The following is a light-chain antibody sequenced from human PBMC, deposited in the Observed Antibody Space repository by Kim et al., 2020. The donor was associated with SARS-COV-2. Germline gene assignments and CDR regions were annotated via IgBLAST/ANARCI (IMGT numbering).Light chain of an antibody. CDR1: SSNIGAGYE. V-gene: IGLV1-40*01. J-gene: IGLJ2*01. CDR2: GNN. Sequence: QSVLTQPPSVSGVPGQRVTISCTGDSSNIGAGYEVHWYQQLPGKVPKLLIYGNNNRPSGVPDRFSGSKSGTSASLAITGLQAEDEADYYCQSCDSSLSVVLGGGTKVTVL. CDR3: QSCDSSLSVV.